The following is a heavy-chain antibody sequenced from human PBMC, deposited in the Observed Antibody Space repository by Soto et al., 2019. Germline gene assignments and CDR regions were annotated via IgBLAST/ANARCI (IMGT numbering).Heavy chain of an antibody. CDR3: AADLGYNWSSLGYFGL. Sequence: QVQLVESGGGVVQPGRSLRLSCAASGFTFSSYAMHWVRQAPGKGLEWGADISYDGSNKYYADSVKGRFTISRDNSKNSLSLKMNTLRAGDTDVYYRAADLGYNWSSLGYFGLWGRGTLVTVSS. CDR2: ISYDGSNK. D-gene: IGHD1-20*01. J-gene: IGHJ2*01. CDR1: GFTFSSYA. V-gene: IGHV3-30-3*01.